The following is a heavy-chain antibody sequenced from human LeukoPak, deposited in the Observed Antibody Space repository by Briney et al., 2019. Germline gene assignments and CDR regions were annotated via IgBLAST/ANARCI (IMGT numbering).Heavy chain of an antibody. CDR2: IYSDNT. D-gene: IGHD3-10*01. CDR3: ARVRGESRGNAFDI. CDR1: GFTVSSNS. V-gene: IGHV3-53*01. Sequence: GGSLRLSCTVSGFTVSSNSMSWVRQAPGKGLEWVSFIYSDNTHYSDSVKGRFTISRDNSTNTLFLQMNSLRAEDTAVYYCARVRGESRGNAFDIWGQGTMVTVSS. J-gene: IGHJ3*02.